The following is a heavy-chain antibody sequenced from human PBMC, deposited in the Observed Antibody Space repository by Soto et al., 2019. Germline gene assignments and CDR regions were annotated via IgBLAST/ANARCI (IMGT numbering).Heavy chain of an antibody. CDR2: IYPGDSDT. V-gene: IGHV5-51*01. J-gene: IGHJ6*02. CDR1: GYSFTSYW. D-gene: IGHD6-6*01. CDR3: ASYSSSPSYYYGMDV. Sequence: GESRKISCXGSGYSFTSYWIGWVRQMPGKGLEWMGIIYPGDSDTRYSPSFQGQVTISADKSISTAYLQWSSLKASDTAMYYCASYSSSPSYYYGMDVWGQGTTVTVSS.